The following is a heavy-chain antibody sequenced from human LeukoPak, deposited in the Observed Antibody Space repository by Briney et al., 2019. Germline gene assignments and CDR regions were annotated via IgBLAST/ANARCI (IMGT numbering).Heavy chain of an antibody. V-gene: IGHV3-23*01. J-gene: IGHJ4*02. Sequence: GGSLSLSCEASGLTFSAYAMTWVRQAPGKGLEWVSSIGSENKPHYSESVKGRFAISRDNSKNSLHLQMNSLRAEDTAVYYCAKDWGHCSGSGSSYFDSWGQGTLVTVSS. CDR3: AKDWGHCSGSGSSYFDS. CDR2: IGSENKP. CDR1: GLTFSAYA. D-gene: IGHD3-10*01.